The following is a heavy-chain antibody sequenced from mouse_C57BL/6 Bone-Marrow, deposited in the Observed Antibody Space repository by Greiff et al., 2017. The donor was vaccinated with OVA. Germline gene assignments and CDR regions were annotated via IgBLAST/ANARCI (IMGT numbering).Heavy chain of an antibody. CDR2: IYPGDGDT. CDR3: ARRYDGLYAMDY. D-gene: IGHD2-12*01. Sequence: QVQLQQSGPELVKPGASVKISCKASGYAFSSSWMNWVKQRPGKGLEWIGRIYPGDGDTNYNGKFKGKATLTADKSSSTAYMQLSSLTSEDSAVYFCARRYDGLYAMDYWGQGTSVTVSS. CDR1: GYAFSSSW. J-gene: IGHJ4*01. V-gene: IGHV1-82*01.